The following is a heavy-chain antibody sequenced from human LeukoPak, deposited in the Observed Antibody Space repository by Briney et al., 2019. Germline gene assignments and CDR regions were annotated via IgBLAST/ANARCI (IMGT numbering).Heavy chain of an antibody. CDR3: ARRTAAAGTYYYYYYMDV. D-gene: IGHD6-13*01. J-gene: IGHJ6*03. CDR2: IYTGGST. Sequence: SETLSLTCTVSGGSINSYYWSWIRQPPGKGLEWIGYIYTGGSTNYNPSLKSRVTISVDTSKNQFSLKLSSVTAADTAVYYCARRTAAAGTYYYYYYMDVWGKGTTVTVSS. V-gene: IGHV4-4*09. CDR1: GGSINSYY.